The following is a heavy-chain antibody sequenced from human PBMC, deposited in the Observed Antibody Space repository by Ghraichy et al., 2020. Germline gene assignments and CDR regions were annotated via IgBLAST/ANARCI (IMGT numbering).Heavy chain of an antibody. Sequence: GGSLRLSCAASGFTFSSYWMSWVRQAPGKGLEWVANIKQDGSEKYYVDSVKGRFTISRDNAKNSLYLQMNSLRAEDTAVYYCARDLDYGDVIFRVGHAFDIWGQGTMVTVSS. CDR2: IKQDGSEK. CDR1: GFTFSSYW. J-gene: IGHJ3*02. D-gene: IGHD4-17*01. V-gene: IGHV3-7*01. CDR3: ARDLDYGDVIFRVGHAFDI.